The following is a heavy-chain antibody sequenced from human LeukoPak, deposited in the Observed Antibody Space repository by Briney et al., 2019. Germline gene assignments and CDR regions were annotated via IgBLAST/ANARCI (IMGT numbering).Heavy chain of an antibody. D-gene: IGHD5-18*01. CDR2: ISSSGSYI. V-gene: IGHV3-21*01. CDR3: ARELGYSYGPSYFDY. CDR1: GFTFSSYG. Sequence: GGSLRLSCAASGFTFSSYGMNWVRQAPGKGLEWVSSISSSGSYIYYSDSVKGRFTISRDNAKNSLYLQMNSLRAEDTAVYYCARELGYSYGPSYFDYWGQGTLVTVSS. J-gene: IGHJ4*02.